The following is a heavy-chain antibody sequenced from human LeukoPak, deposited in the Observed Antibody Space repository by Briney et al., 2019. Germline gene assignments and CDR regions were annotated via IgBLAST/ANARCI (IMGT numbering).Heavy chain of an antibody. CDR1: GGSISSSSYY. CDR2: FYYSGNT. J-gene: IGHJ4*02. CDR3: ARTAGVAVAGSRQYFDY. V-gene: IGHV4-39*01. Sequence: SETLSLTCSVSGGSISSSSYYWGWIRQPPGKGLEWIGRFYYSGNTYYNPSLKSRVTISVDTSKNEFSLKLRSVTAAATAVYYCARTAGVAVAGSRQYFDYWGQGTLVTVSS. D-gene: IGHD6-19*01.